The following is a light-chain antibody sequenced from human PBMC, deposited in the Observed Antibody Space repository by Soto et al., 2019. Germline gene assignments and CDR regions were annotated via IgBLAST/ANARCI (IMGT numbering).Light chain of an antibody. V-gene: IGKV3-20*01. J-gene: IGKJ2*01. Sequence: EIVLTQSPGTQSLSPGERATLSCRASQSVSSSYLAWYQQKPGQAPRPLIYGASTRATGIPDRFSGSGSGTDFTLTISRLEPEDFAVYYCQQYGSSPYTFGQGTKLEIK. CDR3: QQYGSSPYT. CDR1: QSVSSSY. CDR2: GAS.